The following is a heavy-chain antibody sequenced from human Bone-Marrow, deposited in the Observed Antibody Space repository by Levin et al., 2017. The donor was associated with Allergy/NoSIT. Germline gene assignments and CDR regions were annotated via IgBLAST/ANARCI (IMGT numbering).Heavy chain of an antibody. J-gene: IGHJ4*02. CDR3: ARGYGDYVHFDY. CDR2: IYYSGSS. Sequence: SETLSLTCSVSGGSLTSGGYYWSWIRQHPGQGLEWIGYIYYSGSSYYNPALKSRATISVDKSKNQFSLTVSSVTAADTAVDYCARGYGDYVHFDYWGQGTLVTVSS. V-gene: IGHV4-31*03. CDR1: GGSLTSGGYY. D-gene: IGHD4-17*01.